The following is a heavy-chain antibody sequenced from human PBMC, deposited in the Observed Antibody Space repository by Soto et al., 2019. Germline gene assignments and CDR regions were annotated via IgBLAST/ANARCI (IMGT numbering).Heavy chain of an antibody. V-gene: IGHV3-15*01. CDR1: GFTFSNAW. J-gene: IGHJ3*02. Sequence: EVQLVESGGGLVKPGGSLRLSCAASGFTFSNAWMSWVRQAPGKGLEWVGRIKSKTDGGTTDYAAPVKGRFTISRDDSKNTLYLQINSLKTEDTAVYYCTTDRAIRFLEWLFPDDAFDIWGQGTMVTVSS. CDR2: IKSKTDGGTT. D-gene: IGHD3-3*01. CDR3: TTDRAIRFLEWLFPDDAFDI.